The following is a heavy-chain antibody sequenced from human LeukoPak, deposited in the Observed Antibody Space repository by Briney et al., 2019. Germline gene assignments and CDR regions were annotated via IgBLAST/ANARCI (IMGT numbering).Heavy chain of an antibody. CDR1: GGSINGGVSY. CDR2: AFYTGNT. V-gene: IGHV4-39*01. Sequence: SGTLSLTCTVSGGSINGGVSYWGWIRQSPGKGLEWIGSAFYTGNTYYNPSLESRITIGVDTSRDQFTLKMKSVTASDTAVYFCARGRGQWLASRDWGQGILVTVSS. D-gene: IGHD6-19*01. CDR3: ARGRGQWLASRD. J-gene: IGHJ4*02.